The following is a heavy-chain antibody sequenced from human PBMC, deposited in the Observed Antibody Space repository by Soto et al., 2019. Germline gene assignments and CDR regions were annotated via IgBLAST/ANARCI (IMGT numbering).Heavy chain of an antibody. CDR3: ATPACAATWCAPSHNLDH. D-gene: IGHD2-2*01. V-gene: IGHV1-69*09. CDR1: GGTFVRHV. CDR2: INPLSGIP. J-gene: IGHJ4*02. Sequence: QVQLVQSGAEVKKPESSVKVSCKTSGGTFVRHVISWVRRAPGQGPEWMRKINPLSGIPNYAQKFQDRVTFTADTDSSTAYMELSSLRSDDTAVYYCATPACAATWCAPSHNLDHWGQGTLVTVSS.